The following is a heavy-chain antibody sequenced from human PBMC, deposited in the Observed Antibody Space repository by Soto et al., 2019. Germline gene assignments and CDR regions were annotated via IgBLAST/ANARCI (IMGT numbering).Heavy chain of an antibody. CDR2: ISAYNGNT. CDR1: GYTFTSQA. J-gene: IGHJ6*02. Sequence: SVKAFCKASGYTFTSQAISWERQAPGQGLEWMGWISAYNGNTNYAQKLQGRVTMTTDTSTSTAYMELRSLRSDDTAVYYCAVSTGYYYYGMDVWGQGTTVTVSS. V-gene: IGHV1-18*01. CDR3: AVSTGYYYYGMDV.